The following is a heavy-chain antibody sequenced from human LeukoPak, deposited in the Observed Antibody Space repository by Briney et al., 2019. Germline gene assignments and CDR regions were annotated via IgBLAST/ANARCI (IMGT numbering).Heavy chain of an antibody. V-gene: IGHV4-4*02. D-gene: IGHD6-13*01. Sequence: GSLRLSCAASGFTFSSYEMNWVRQAPGKGLEWIGEIYHSGSTNYNPSLKSRVTISVDKSKNQFSLKLSSVTAADTAVYYCARSQHLAYDKNHDAFDIWGQGTMVTVSS. CDR2: IYHSGST. CDR3: ARSQHLAYDKNHDAFDI. CDR1: GFTFSSYEM. J-gene: IGHJ3*02.